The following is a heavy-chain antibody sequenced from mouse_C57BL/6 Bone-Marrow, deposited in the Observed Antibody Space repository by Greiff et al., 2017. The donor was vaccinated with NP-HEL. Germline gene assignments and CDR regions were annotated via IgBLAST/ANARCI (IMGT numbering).Heavy chain of an antibody. V-gene: IGHV5-2*01. CDR2: INSDGGST. D-gene: IGHD4-1*02. CDR3: ASLPTVYYFDY. CDR1: EYEFPSHD. Sequence: DVMLVESGGGLVQPGESLKLSCESNEYEFPSHDMSWVRKTPEKRLELVAAINSDGGSTYYPDTMERRFIISRDNTKKTLYLQMSSLRSEDTALYYCASLPTVYYFDYWGQGTTLTVSS. J-gene: IGHJ2*01.